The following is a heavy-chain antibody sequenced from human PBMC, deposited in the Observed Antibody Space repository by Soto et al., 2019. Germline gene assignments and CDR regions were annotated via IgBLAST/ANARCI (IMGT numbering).Heavy chain of an antibody. CDR1: GYTFTRYG. D-gene: IGHD3-16*01. V-gene: IGHV1-18*01. CDR3: AMVDVYVTPSPQDV. Sequence: QVQLVQSGAEVKNPGASVKVSCKASGYTFTRYGIGWARQAPGQGLEWMGWINTYNGNTNYSQNVQGRVTLTTDTSTSTAYMELRCLRSNDTSIYYCAMVDVYVTPSPQDVWGQGNTVIVSS. J-gene: IGHJ6*02. CDR2: INTYNGNT.